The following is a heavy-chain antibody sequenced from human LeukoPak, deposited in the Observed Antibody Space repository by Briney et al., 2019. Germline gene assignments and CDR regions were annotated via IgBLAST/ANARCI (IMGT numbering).Heavy chain of an antibody. J-gene: IGHJ2*01. CDR1: GGSFSGYY. D-gene: IGHD3-3*01. V-gene: IGHV4-34*01. CDR3: ARVGIFGVVSSVPWYFDL. CDR2: INHSVST. Sequence: SETLSLTCAVYGGSFSGYYWSWIRQPPGKGLEWIGEINHSVSTNYNPSLKGRVTISVDTSKKQFSLKLSSVTAADPAVYYWARVGIFGVVSSVPWYFDLWGRGTLVTVSS.